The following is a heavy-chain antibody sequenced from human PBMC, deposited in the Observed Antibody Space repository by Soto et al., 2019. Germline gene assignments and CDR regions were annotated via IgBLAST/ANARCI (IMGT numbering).Heavy chain of an antibody. D-gene: IGHD3-10*01. CDR1: GFTFSSYS. CDR2: ISSSSSTI. V-gene: IGHV3-48*01. CDR3: ARGKPYGSGSYYPDY. J-gene: IGHJ4*02. Sequence: GGSLRLSCAASGFTFSSYSMNWVRQAPGKGLEWVSYISSSSSTIYYADSVKGRFTISRDNAKNSLYLQMNSLRAEDTAVYYCARGKPYGSGSYYPDYWGQGTLVTVSS.